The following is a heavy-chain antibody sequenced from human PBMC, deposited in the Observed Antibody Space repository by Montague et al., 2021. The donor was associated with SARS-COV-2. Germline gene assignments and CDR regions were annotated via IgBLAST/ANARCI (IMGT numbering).Heavy chain of an antibody. CDR2: IYYSGST. CDR1: GGSISSSYY. V-gene: IGHV4-39*07. J-gene: IGHJ4*02. Sequence: SETLSLTCTVSGGSISSSYYWGWIRQPPGKGLEWIGSIYYSGSTYYNPSLKSRVTISIDTSKNQFSLKLRSVTAADTAVYYCARAPPGYWGFVVVVAAHFDYWGQGTLATVSS. D-gene: IGHD2-15*01. CDR3: ARAPPGYWGFVVVVAAHFDY.